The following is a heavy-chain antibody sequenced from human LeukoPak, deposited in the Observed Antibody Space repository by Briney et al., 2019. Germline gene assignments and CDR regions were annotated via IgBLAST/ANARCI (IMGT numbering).Heavy chain of an antibody. CDR2: IKSKTDGGTT. CDR1: GFTFSNAW. J-gene: IGHJ4*02. V-gene: IGHV3-15*01. Sequence: GGSLRLSCAASGFTFSNAWMSWVRQAPGKGLEWVGRIKSKTDGGTTDYAAPVKGRFTISRDDSKTTLYLQMNSLKTEDTAVYYCTTDSASVIEVDTAMKRMGGQGTLVTVSS. CDR3: TTDSASVIEVDTAMKRM. D-gene: IGHD5-18*01.